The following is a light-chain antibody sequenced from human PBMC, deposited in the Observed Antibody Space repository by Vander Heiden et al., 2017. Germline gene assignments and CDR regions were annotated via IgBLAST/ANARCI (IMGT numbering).Light chain of an antibody. Sequence: AIQMTQSPSSLSASVGDRVTISCRASQDIRNHLHWYQQRPGKAPNLLIFAASNLQSGVPSRFSGSGSGTDFTLTISSLQPEDFATYYCLQDHNYPQLTFGGGTKVEIK. CDR1: QDIRNH. V-gene: IGKV1-6*01. J-gene: IGKJ4*01. CDR3: LQDHNYPQLT. CDR2: AAS.